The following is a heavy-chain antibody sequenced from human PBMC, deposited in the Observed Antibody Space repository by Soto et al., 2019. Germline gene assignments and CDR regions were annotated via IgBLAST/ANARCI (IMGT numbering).Heavy chain of an antibody. CDR3: ARENYGGNTELDY. J-gene: IGHJ4*02. Sequence: ASVKVSCKASGGTFSSYAISWVRQAPGQGLEWMGGIIPIFGTANYAQKFQGRVTITADESTSTAYMELSSLRSEDTAVYYCARENYGGNTELDYWGQGTLVTVSS. D-gene: IGHD4-17*01. CDR2: IIPIFGTA. V-gene: IGHV1-69*13. CDR1: GGTFSSYA.